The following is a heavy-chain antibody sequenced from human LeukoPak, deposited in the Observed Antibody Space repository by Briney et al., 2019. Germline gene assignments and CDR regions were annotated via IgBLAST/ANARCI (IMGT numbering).Heavy chain of an antibody. D-gene: IGHD3-3*01. CDR2: INHSGST. Sequence: SETLSLTCAVYGGSFSGYYWSWIRQPPGKGLEWIGEINHSGSTNYNPSLKGRVTISVDTSKNLFSLKLGSVTAADTAVYYCARSSFWSGYPFDYWGQGTLVTVSS. CDR3: ARSSFWSGYPFDY. CDR1: GGSFSGYY. V-gene: IGHV4-34*01. J-gene: IGHJ4*02.